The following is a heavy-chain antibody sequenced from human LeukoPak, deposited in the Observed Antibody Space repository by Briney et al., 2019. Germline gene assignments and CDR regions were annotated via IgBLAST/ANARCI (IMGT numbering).Heavy chain of an antibody. J-gene: IGHJ4*02. V-gene: IGHV3-23*01. CDR1: GFNFSTFA. CDR2: LSESGVAT. D-gene: IGHD1-1*01. CDR3: AKKGTTVSPGNYFDY. Sequence: GGSLRLSCAASGFNFSTFAMTWVRQAPGKGLEWVSSLSESGVATYYADSVKGRLTMSRDNSKNTMYLQMNGLRVEDTAVYYCAKKGTTVSPGNYFDYWGQGTPVTVSS.